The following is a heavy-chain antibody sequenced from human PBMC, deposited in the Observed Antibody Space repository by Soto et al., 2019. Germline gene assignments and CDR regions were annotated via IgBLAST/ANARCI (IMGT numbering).Heavy chain of an antibody. CDR2: IKSKANGGTA. CDR1: EFTFRNAW. Sequence: EVQLVESGGGLVKPGGSLRLSCAVSEFTFRNAWMSWVRQAPGKGLEWVGRIKSKANGGTADLAAPVKGRFTISRDDSKNTLYLQMNSLKIEDTAVYYCPTEPHLQYWGQGTLVTVSS. J-gene: IGHJ1*01. CDR3: PTEPHLQY. V-gene: IGHV3-15*01.